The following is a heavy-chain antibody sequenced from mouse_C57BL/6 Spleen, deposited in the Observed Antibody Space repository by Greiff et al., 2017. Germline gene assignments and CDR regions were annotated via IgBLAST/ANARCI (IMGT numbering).Heavy chain of an antibody. Sequence: QVQLKQPGAELVMPGASVKLSCKASGYTFTSYWMHWVKQRPGQGLEWIGEIDPSDSYTNYNQKFKGKSTLTVDKSSSTAYMQLSSLTSEDSAVYYCARNRDDGYSWGQGTTLTVSS. D-gene: IGHD2-3*01. CDR3: ARNRDDGYS. J-gene: IGHJ2*01. CDR2: IDPSDSYT. V-gene: IGHV1-69*01. CDR1: GYTFTSYW.